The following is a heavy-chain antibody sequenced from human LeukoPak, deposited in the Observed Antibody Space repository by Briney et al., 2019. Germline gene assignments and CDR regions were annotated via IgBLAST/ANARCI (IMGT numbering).Heavy chain of an antibody. D-gene: IGHD5-18*01. V-gene: IGHV1-2*02. CDR3: ARDHLGYSYGNDY. J-gene: IGHJ4*02. CDR1: GYTFTGYY. Sequence: GASVTVSCKASGYTFTGYYMHWVRQAPGQGLEWMGWINPNSGGTNYAQKFQGRVTMTRDTSISTAYMELSRLRSDDTAVYYCARDHLGYSYGNDYWGQGTLVTVSS. CDR2: INPNSGGT.